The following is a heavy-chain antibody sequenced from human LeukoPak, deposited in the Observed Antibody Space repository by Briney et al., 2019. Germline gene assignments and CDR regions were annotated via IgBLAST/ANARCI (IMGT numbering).Heavy chain of an antibody. CDR1: GYTLTELS. CDR2: FDPEDGET. CDR3: VSGSYLNFDY. D-gene: IGHD3-10*01. Sequence: ASVKVSCKVSGYTLTELSLHWVRQAPGKGLEWMGGFDPEDGETIYAQKFQGRVTMTEDTSTDTAYMELSSLRSEDTAVYYCVSGSYLNFDYWGQGTLVTVSS. V-gene: IGHV1-24*01. J-gene: IGHJ4*02.